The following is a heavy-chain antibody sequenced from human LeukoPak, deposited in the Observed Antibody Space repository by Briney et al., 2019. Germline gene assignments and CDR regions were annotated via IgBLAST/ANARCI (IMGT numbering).Heavy chain of an antibody. CDR2: IIPIFGTA. V-gene: IGHV1-69*13. J-gene: IGHJ4*02. D-gene: IGHD3-10*01. CDR1: GGTFSSYA. Sequence: ASVKVSCKASGGTFSSYAISWVRQAPGQGLEWMGGIIPIFGTANYAQKFQGRVTITADESTSTAYMELSSLRSEDTAVYYCARGMKLPYYYGSGSYTADYWGQGTLVTVSS. CDR3: ARGMKLPYYYGSGSYTADY.